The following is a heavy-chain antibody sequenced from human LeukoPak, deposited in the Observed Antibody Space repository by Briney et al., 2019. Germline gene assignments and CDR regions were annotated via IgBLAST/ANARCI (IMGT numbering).Heavy chain of an antibody. CDR3: ARAPSSGWYDY. V-gene: IGHV3-48*03. J-gene: IGHJ4*02. CDR1: GFTFSSYE. CDR2: ISSSGSTI. D-gene: IGHD6-19*01. Sequence: GGSLRLSCAASGFTFSSYEMNWVRQAPGKGLEWVSYISSSGSTIYYADSVKGRFTISRDNAKNSLYLQMNGLRAEDTAVYYCARAPSSGWYDYWGQGTLVTVSS.